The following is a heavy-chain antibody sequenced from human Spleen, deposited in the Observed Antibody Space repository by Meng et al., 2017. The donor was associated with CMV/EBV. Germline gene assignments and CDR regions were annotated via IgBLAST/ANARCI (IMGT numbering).Heavy chain of an antibody. D-gene: IGHD4-11*01. V-gene: IGHV4-59*12. CDR2: IYYSGST. Sequence: SETLSLTCTVSGGSISSYYWSWIRQPPGKGLEWIGYIYYSGSTNYNPPLKGRVSISVDTSQNQFSLRLDSLTAADTAVYYCARVTHDYNYYYYGMDVWGQGTTVTVSS. CDR3: ARVTHDYNYYYYGMDV. CDR1: GGSISSYY. J-gene: IGHJ6*02.